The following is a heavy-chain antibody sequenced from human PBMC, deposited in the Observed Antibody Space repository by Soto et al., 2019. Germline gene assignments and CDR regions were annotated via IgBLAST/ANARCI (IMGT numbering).Heavy chain of an antibody. J-gene: IGHJ3*01. CDR2: IYWDDDK. Sequence: QITLKESGPTLVKPTQTLTLTCTFSGFSLSADGVGVGWIRQPPGKALEWLALIYWDDDKRYRPSLKSRLTHTKDTSKNQVVLTMTNMDPVDTATYYCPHAYGGTSWPNDAFDVWGQGTVVTVSS. CDR3: PHAYGGTSWPNDAFDV. CDR1: GFSLSADGVG. V-gene: IGHV2-5*02. D-gene: IGHD2-2*01.